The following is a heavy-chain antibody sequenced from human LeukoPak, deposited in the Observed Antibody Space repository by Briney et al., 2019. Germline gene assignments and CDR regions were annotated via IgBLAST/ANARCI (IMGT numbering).Heavy chain of an antibody. CDR1: GGSISSSSYY. D-gene: IGHD3-9*01. CDR3: ARVGVLRYFDWLFTFDY. CDR2: IYYSGST. J-gene: IGHJ4*02. V-gene: IGHV4-61*01. Sequence: PSETLSLTCTVSGGSISSSSYYWSWIRQPPGKGLEWIGYIYYSGSTNYNPSLKSRVTISVDTSKNQFSLKLSSVTAADTAVYYCARVGVLRYFDWLFTFDYWGQGTLVTVSS.